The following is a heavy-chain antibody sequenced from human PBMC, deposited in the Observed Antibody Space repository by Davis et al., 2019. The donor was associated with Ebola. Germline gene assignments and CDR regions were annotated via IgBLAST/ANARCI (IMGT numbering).Heavy chain of an antibody. V-gene: IGHV4-34*01. Sequence: SETLSLTCAVYGGSFSGYYWSWIRQPPGKGLEWIGEINHSGSTNYNPSLKSRVTISVDTSKNQFSLKLSSVTAAGTAVYYCARGGYGYGFDYWGQGTLVTVSS. CDR3: ARGGYGYGFDY. CDR1: GGSFSGYY. J-gene: IGHJ4*02. CDR2: INHSGST. D-gene: IGHD5-18*01.